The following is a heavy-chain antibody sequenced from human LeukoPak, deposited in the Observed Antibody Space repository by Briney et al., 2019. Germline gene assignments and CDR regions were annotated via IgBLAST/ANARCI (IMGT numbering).Heavy chain of an antibody. CDR3: ARDIAAAGNDAFDI. D-gene: IGHD6-13*01. Sequence: GASVKVSCKAFGYTFTSYGISWVRQAPGQGLEWMGWISAYNGNTNYAQKLQGRVTMTTDTSTSTAYMELRSLRSDDTAVYYCARDIAAAGNDAFDIWGQGTMVTVSS. CDR2: ISAYNGNT. V-gene: IGHV1-18*01. CDR1: GYTFTSYG. J-gene: IGHJ3*02.